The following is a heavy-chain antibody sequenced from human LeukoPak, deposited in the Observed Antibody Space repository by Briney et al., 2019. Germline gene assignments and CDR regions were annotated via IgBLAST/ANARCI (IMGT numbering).Heavy chain of an antibody. CDR1: GGSISSYY. CDR3: ARRGYSGYDSPYYFDY. V-gene: IGHV4-59*08. Sequence: SETLSLTCTVSGGSISSYYWSWIRQPPGKGLEWIGYIYYSGSTNYNPSLKSRVTISVDTSKNQFSLKLSSVTAADTAVYYCARRGYSGYDSPYYFDYWGQGTLVTVSP. CDR2: IYYSGST. J-gene: IGHJ4*02. D-gene: IGHD5-12*01.